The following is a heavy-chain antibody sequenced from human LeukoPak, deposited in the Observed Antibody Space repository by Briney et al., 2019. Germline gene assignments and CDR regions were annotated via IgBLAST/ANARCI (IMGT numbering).Heavy chain of an antibody. CDR3: ARGSGFPQHFDY. CDR1: GGTFSSYV. CDR2: IIPIFGTA. D-gene: IGHD5-12*01. J-gene: IGHJ4*02. Sequence: GASVKVSRKASGGTFSSYVISWVRQAPGQGLEWMGGIIPIFGTANYAQKFQGRVTITADKSTSTAYMELSSLRSEDTAVYYCARGSGFPQHFDYWGQGTLVTVSS. V-gene: IGHV1-69*06.